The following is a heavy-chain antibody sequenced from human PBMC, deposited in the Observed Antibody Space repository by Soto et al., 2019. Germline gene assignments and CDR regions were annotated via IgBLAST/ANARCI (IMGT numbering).Heavy chain of an antibody. D-gene: IGHD2-2*01. J-gene: IGHJ6*02. CDR2: ISSSGRRT. CDR1: GFTFANFG. CDR3: AKDPYPVVVVPAANGMDV. Sequence: PGGSLRLSCGGSGFTFANFGMGWVRQAPGKGLYWVSGISSSGRRTYYADSVKGRFTISRDNSKSTLYLQMDSLRADDTAVYYCAKDPYPVVVVPAANGMDVWGQGTTVTVSS. V-gene: IGHV3-23*01.